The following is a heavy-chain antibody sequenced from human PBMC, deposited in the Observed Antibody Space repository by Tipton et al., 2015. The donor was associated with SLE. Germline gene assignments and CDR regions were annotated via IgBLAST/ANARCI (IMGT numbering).Heavy chain of an antibody. CDR2: ISGSGSAE. V-gene: IGHV3-23*01. J-gene: IGHJ4*02. CDR3: AKDWGYCSGGSCYSEK. Sequence: GSLRLSCAASGFTFSDYGMTWARQAPGKGLEWISAISGSGSAEYYADSVKGRFIMFRDNSENMLYLQMNDLRDEDTATYFCAKDWGYCSGGSCYSEKWGQGTLVTVSS. D-gene: IGHD2-15*01. CDR1: GFTFSDYG.